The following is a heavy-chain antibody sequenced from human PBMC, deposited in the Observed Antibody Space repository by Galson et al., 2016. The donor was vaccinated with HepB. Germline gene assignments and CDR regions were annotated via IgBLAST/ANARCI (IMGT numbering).Heavy chain of an antibody. CDR1: GFTFSSYR. CDR2: ISSSSSYI. D-gene: IGHD4-17*01. J-gene: IGHJ4*02. CDR3: ARAVSWDYGDYAGY. V-gene: IGHV3-21*01. Sequence: SLRLSCAASGFTFSSYRMSWVRQAPGKGLEWVSSISSSSSYIYYADSVKGRFTISRDNAKNSLYLQMNSLRAEDTAVYYCARAVSWDYGDYAGYWGQGTLVTVSS.